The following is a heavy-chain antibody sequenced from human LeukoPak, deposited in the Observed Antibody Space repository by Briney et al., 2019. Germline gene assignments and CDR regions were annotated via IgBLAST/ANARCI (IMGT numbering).Heavy chain of an antibody. CDR3: ARDLPWGYFDY. Sequence: GGSLRLSCAASGFTVSSNYMSWVRQAPGKGLEWVANVREDGGLVNYLDSVKGRFTISRDNSKNSVYLQMNSLRAEDTAVYYCARDLPWGYFDYWGRGTLVTVSS. D-gene: IGHD7-27*01. J-gene: IGHJ4*02. CDR1: GFTVSSNY. V-gene: IGHV3-7*01. CDR2: VREDGGLV.